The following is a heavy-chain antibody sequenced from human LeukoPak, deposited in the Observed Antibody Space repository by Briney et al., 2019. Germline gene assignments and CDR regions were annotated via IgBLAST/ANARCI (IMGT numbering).Heavy chain of an antibody. CDR1: GYSISTSYY. CDR3: ARLNYGDDDY. CDR2: IYHSGNT. V-gene: IGHV4-38-2*02. J-gene: IGHJ4*02. D-gene: IGHD4-17*01. Sequence: PSETLSLTCTVSGYSISTSYYWGWIRQPPGKGLEWIGSIYHSGNTYYNPSLKSRVTISVDTSKNQFSLKLSSVTAADTAVYYCARLNYGDDDYWGQGTLVTVFS.